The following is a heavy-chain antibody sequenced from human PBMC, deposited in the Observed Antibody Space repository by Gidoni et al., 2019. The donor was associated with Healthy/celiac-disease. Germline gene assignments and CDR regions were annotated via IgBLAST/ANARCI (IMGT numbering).Heavy chain of an antibody. CDR1: GFTFDAYA. Sequence: EVQLVESGGGLVQPGRSLRLSCAASGFTFDAYAMHWVRQAPGKGLEWVSGISWNSGSIGYADSVKGRFTISRDNAKNSLYLQMNSLRAEDTALYYCAKDDGVEVGATTFDYWGQGTLVTVSS. CDR3: AKDDGVEVGATTFDY. V-gene: IGHV3-9*01. J-gene: IGHJ4*02. D-gene: IGHD1-26*01. CDR2: ISWNSGSI.